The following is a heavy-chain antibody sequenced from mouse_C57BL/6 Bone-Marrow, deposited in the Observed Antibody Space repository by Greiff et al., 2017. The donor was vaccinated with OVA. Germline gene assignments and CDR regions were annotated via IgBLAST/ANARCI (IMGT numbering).Heavy chain of an antibody. D-gene: IGHD1-1*01. V-gene: IGHV2-9-1*01. J-gene: IGHJ1*03. CDR3: ARYYYAPRYGYVDV. Sequence: VQLKESGPGLVAPSQSLSITCTVSGFSLTSYAISWVRQPPGKGLEWLGVIWPGGGTNYNSALKSRLSISKDNSKSQVFLKMNSLQTDDTARYDGARYYYAPRYGYVDVWGTGTTVTVSS. CDR1: GFSLTSYA. CDR2: IWPGGGT.